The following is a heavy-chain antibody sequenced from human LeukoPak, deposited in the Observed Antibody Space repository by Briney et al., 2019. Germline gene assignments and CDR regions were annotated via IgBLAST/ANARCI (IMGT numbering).Heavy chain of an antibody. Sequence: GASVKVSCKASGGTFSSYAISWVRQAPGQGLEWMGRIIPILGIANYAQKFQGRVTITADKSTSTAYMELSSLRSEDTAVHYCARPDYNYNWYGFYWGQGTLVTVSS. CDR3: ARPDYNYNWYGFY. CDR1: GGTFSSYA. CDR2: IIPILGIA. D-gene: IGHD1-1*01. J-gene: IGHJ4*02. V-gene: IGHV1-69*04.